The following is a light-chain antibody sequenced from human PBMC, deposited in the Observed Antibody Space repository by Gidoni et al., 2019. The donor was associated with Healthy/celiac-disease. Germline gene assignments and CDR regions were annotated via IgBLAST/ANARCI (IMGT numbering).Light chain of an antibody. CDR3: QQRSNWLYT. J-gene: IGKJ2*01. Sequence: EIVLTQSPATLSLSPGERATLSCRASQSVSSYLAWYQQKPGQAPRLLIYDASNMATGIPARFSGSGSGTDFTRTISSLEPEDFAVYYCQQRSNWLYTFGQGTKLEIK. CDR2: DAS. CDR1: QSVSSY. V-gene: IGKV3-11*01.